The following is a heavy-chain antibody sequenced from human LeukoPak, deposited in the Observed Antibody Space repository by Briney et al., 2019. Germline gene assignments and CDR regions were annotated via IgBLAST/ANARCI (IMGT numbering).Heavy chain of an antibody. D-gene: IGHD3-3*01. CDR2: IYTSGST. V-gene: IGHV4-4*09. CDR3: ARHGDFWGGEKSRPKHYYYMDV. CDR1: GGSISSYY. J-gene: IGHJ6*03. Sequence: SETLSLTCTVSGGSISSYYWSWIRQPPGKGLEWIGYIYTSGSTNYNPSLKSRVTISVDTSKNQFSLKLSSVTAADTAVYYCARHGDFWGGEKSRPKHYYYMDVWGKGTTVTVSS.